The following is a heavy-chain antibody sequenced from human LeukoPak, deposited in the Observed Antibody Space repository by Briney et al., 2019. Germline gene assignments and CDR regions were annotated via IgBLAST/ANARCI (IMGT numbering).Heavy chain of an antibody. CDR2: IDPSDSYT. CDR3: ARHLVWFGELSGWFDP. CDR1: GYSFTSYW. Sequence: GESLKISCKGSGYSFTSYWISWVRQMPGKGREWMGRIDPSDSYTNYSPSFQGHVTISADKSISTAYLQWSSLKASDTAMYYCARHLVWFGELSGWFDPWGQGTLVTVSS. V-gene: IGHV5-10-1*01. J-gene: IGHJ5*02. D-gene: IGHD3-10*01.